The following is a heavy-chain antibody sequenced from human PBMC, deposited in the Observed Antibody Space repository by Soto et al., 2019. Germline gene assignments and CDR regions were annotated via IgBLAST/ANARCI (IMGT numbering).Heavy chain of an antibody. V-gene: IGHV3-20*04. D-gene: IGHD6-19*01. CDR3: ARLYSSAWYGPGRY. Sequence: EVQLVESGGGVVRPGGSLRLSCAASGFTFDDYGMSWVRQAPGKGLEWVSGINWNGGSTGYADSVKGRFTISRDNAKNYMYLQMNSLRAEDTALYYCARLYSSAWYGPGRYWGQGTLVTVSS. CDR1: GFTFDDYG. CDR2: INWNGGST. J-gene: IGHJ4*02.